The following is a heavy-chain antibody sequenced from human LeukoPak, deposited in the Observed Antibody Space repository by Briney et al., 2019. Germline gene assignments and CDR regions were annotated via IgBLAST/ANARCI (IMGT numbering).Heavy chain of an antibody. D-gene: IGHD4-17*01. CDR1: GGSISSYY. Sequence: QASETLSLTCTVSGGSISSYYWSWIRQPPGKGLEWIGYIYYSGSTNYNPSLKSRVTISVDTSKNQFSLKLSSVTAADTAVYYCARTSYGDYDIDYWGQGTLVTVSS. CDR2: IYYSGST. CDR3: ARTSYGDYDIDY. J-gene: IGHJ4*02. V-gene: IGHV4-59*01.